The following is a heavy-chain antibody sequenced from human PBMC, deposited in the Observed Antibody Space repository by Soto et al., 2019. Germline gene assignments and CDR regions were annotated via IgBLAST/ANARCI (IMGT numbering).Heavy chain of an antibody. V-gene: IGHV5-51*01. D-gene: IGHD2-2*01. Sequence: EESRKISCKGSGDSFTSYWIGWVRQMPGKGLEWMGIIYPGDSDTRYSPSFQGQVTISADKSISTAYLQWSSLKASDTAMYYCARHRLEGQLLLGGGYYYGMDVWGQGTTVTVSS. J-gene: IGHJ6*02. CDR2: IYPGDSDT. CDR3: ARHRLEGQLLLGGGYYYGMDV. CDR1: GDSFTSYW.